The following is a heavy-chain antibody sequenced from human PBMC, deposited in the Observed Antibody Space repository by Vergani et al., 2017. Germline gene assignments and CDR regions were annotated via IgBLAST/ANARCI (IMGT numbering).Heavy chain of an antibody. Sequence: EVQLLESGGDLVQPGGSLRLSCAASGFTFNNYAMNWVRQAPGKGLEWVSGISGSGGSTYYAGSVKGRFTISRDSSKNTLYLQMNSLSAGDTAVYYCAKANPRNSGYEYLCYYHAMDVWGQGTTVTVSS. CDR2: ISGSGGST. D-gene: IGHD5-12*01. J-gene: IGHJ6*02. V-gene: IGHV3-23*01. CDR3: AKANPRNSGYEYLCYYHAMDV. CDR1: GFTFNNYA.